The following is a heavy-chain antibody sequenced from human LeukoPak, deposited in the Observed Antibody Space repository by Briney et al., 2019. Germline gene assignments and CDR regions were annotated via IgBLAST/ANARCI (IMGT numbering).Heavy chain of an antibody. CDR2: ISSSGSTI. V-gene: IGHV3-48*03. CDR3: ARAEYGHY. J-gene: IGHJ4*02. Sequence: PGGSLRLSCAASGFTFSSYEMNWVXQXPXXXLEWVSYISSSGSTIYYADSVKGRFTISRDNAKNSLYLQMNSLRADDTAVYYCARAEYGHYWGQGTLVTVSS. D-gene: IGHD2/OR15-2a*01. CDR1: GFTFSSYE.